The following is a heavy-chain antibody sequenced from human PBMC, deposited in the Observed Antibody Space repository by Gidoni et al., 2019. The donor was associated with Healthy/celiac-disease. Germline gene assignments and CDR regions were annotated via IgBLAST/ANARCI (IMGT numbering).Heavy chain of an antibody. CDR3: ARDYDILTGYYRESDAFDI. D-gene: IGHD3-9*01. V-gene: IGHV1-18*01. CDR2: ISAYNGQT. Sequence: QVQLVQSGAEVKKPGASVKVSCKASGYTFISYGISWVRQAPGQGLEWMGWISAYNGQTNYAQKLQGRVTMTTDTSTSTAYMELRSLRSDDTAVYYCARDYDILTGYYRESDAFDIWGQGTMVTVSS. J-gene: IGHJ3*02. CDR1: GYTFISYG.